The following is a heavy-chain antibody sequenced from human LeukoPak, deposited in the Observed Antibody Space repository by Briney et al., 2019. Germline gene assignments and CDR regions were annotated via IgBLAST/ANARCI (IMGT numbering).Heavy chain of an antibody. D-gene: IGHD3-22*01. V-gene: IGHV1-18*04. CDR2: ISAYNGNT. CDR1: GYTFTSYY. J-gene: IGHJ6*02. CDR3: ARDLRITMIVVVKLYGMDV. Sequence: ASVKVSCKASGYTFTSYYMHWVRQAPGQGLEWMGWISAYNGNTNYAQKLQGRVTMTTDTSTSTAYMELRSLRSDDTAVYYCARDLRITMIVVVKLYGMDVWGQGTTVTVSS.